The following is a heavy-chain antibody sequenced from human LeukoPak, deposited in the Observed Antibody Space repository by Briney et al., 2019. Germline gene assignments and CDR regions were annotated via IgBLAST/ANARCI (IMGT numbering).Heavy chain of an antibody. CDR3: ARLGTFADG. V-gene: IGHV3-7*01. D-gene: IGHD7-27*01. Sequence: GGSLRLSSAPSAPTFSTNWMSWVRHAPGKGLEWVANIKQEVSEKNHVDSVKGRCTISRDNAKNPPYLRMTSQRAKGTSVYYSARLGTFADGWGQGATVSVS. J-gene: IGHJ6*02. CDR1: APTFSTNW. CDR2: IKQEVSEK.